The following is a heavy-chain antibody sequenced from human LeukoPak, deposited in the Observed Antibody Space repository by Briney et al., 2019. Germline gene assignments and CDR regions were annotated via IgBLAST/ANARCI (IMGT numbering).Heavy chain of an antibody. CDR1: GYTFTSYG. V-gene: IGHV1-18*04. J-gene: IGHJ5*02. D-gene: IGHD2-2*01. CDR3: ARATTNIVVVPAARRNWFDP. Sequence: ASVKVSCKASGYTFTSYGISWVRQAPGQGLEWMGWISAYNGNTNYAQKLQGRVTMTTDTSTSTAYMELRSLRSDDTAGYYCARATTNIVVVPAARRNWFDPWGQGTLVTVSS. CDR2: ISAYNGNT.